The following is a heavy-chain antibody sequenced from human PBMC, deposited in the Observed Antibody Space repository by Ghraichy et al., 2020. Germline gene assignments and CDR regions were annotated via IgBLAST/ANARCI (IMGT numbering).Heavy chain of an antibody. CDR1: GYTFTSYD. D-gene: IGHD2-15*01. J-gene: IGHJ6*02. CDR2: MDPNSGNT. V-gene: IGHV1-8*03. Sequence: ASVKVSCKASGYTFTSYDINWVRQATGQGLEWMGWMDPNSGNTGYAQKFQGRVTITRNTSISTAYMELSSLTSAATAVYYCAVTPTVGVSYYYYGLDVWGQGTTVTVAS. CDR3: AVTPTVGVSYYYYGLDV.